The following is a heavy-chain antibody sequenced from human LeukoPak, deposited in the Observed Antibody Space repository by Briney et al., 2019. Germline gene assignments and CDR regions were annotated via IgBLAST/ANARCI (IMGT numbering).Heavy chain of an antibody. CDR2: ISYDGSNK. Sequence: GGSLRLSCAASGFTFSSYAMHWVRQAPGKGLEWVAVISYDGSNKYYADSVKGRFTISRDNSKNTLYLQMNSLRAEDTAVYYCARDGGDYYEREYYFDYWGQGTLVTVSS. CDR3: ARDGGDYYEREYYFDY. CDR1: GFTFSSYA. J-gene: IGHJ4*02. D-gene: IGHD3-22*01. V-gene: IGHV3-30-3*01.